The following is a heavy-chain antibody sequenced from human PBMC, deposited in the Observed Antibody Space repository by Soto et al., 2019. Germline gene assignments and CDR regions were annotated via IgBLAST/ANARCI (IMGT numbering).Heavy chain of an antibody. CDR2: IYYSGSA. CDR3: ASVRGGYYYGMDV. Sequence: PSETLSLTCTVSGGSISSGDYYWSWIRQPPGKGLECIGYIYYSGSAYYNPSLKSRVTISVDKSKNQFSLKLSSVTAADTAVYYCASVRGGYYYGMDVWGQGTTVTVSS. D-gene: IGHD3-10*02. J-gene: IGHJ6*02. CDR1: GGSISSGDYY. V-gene: IGHV4-30-4*01.